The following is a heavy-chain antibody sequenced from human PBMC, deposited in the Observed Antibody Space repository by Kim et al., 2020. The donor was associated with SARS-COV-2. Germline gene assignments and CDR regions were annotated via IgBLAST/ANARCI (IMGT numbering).Heavy chain of an antibody. CDR3: ARDPYRGRFGELLYAFDI. CDR1: GFTFSSYS. Sequence: GGSLRLSCAASGFTFSSYSMNWVRQAPGKGLEWVSSISSSSSYIYYADSVKGRFTISRDNAKNSLYLQMNSLRAEDTAVYYCARDPYRGRFGELLYAFDIWGQGTMVTVSS. V-gene: IGHV3-21*01. CDR2: ISSSSSYI. J-gene: IGHJ3*02. D-gene: IGHD3-10*01.